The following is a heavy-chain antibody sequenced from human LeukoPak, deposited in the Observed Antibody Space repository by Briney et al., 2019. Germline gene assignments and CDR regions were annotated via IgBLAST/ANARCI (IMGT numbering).Heavy chain of an antibody. Sequence: GGSLRLSCAASGFTFSSYGMHWVRQAPGKGLEWVAVISYDGSNKYYADSVKGRFTISRDNSKNTLYLQMNSLRAEDTAVYYCAREGQDGYIRYYFDYWGQGTLVTVSS. CDR3: AREGQDGYIRYYFDY. CDR1: GFTFSSYG. V-gene: IGHV3-30*03. J-gene: IGHJ4*02. D-gene: IGHD5-24*01. CDR2: ISYDGSNK.